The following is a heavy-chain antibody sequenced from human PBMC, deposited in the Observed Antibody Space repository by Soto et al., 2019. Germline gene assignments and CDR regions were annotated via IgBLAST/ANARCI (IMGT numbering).Heavy chain of an antibody. CDR3: ARDRKRWLQSSTLDY. V-gene: IGHV1-69*01. Sequence: QVQLVQSGAEVRKPGSSVKVSCKASGGTFSRHAISWVRQAPGQGLEWMGGIIPIFGTANYAQKFQGRVTITADESTSTAYMELSSLRSEDTAVYYCARDRKRWLQSSTLDYWGQGTLVTVSS. CDR2: IIPIFGTA. CDR1: GGTFSRHA. J-gene: IGHJ4*02. D-gene: IGHD5-12*01.